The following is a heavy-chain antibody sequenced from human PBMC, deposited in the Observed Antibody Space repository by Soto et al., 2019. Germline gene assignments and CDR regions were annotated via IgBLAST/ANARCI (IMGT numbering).Heavy chain of an antibody. CDR2: IIPIFGTA. Sequence: SVKVSCKASGGTFSSYAISWVRQAPGQGLEWMGGIIPIFGTANYAQKFQGRATITADKSTSTAYMELSSLRSEDTAVYYCARDFFEPLWFGELLQMDPFYYYGMDVWGQGTTVTASS. CDR1: GGTFSSYA. V-gene: IGHV1-69*06. D-gene: IGHD3-10*01. CDR3: ARDFFEPLWFGELLQMDPFYYYGMDV. J-gene: IGHJ6*02.